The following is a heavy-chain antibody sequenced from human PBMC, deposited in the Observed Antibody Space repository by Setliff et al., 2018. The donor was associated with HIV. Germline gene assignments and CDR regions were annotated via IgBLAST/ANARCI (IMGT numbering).Heavy chain of an antibody. V-gene: IGHV4-59*01. J-gene: IGHJ4*02. D-gene: IGHD4-17*01. CDR3: ARDPPGYGDSNDY. CDR1: GDSIGTYY. Sequence: SETLSLTCSVSGDSIGTYYWNWIRQTPGKRLEWIGFFYYGGSTDYNPALKNRVAISVDTSRNRVCLKMTSVTAADSAVYYCARDPPGYGDSNDYWGQGTLVTVS. CDR2: FYYGGST.